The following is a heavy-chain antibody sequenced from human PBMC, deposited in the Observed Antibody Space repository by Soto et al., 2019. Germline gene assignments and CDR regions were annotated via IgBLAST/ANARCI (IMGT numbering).Heavy chain of an antibody. CDR3: ARTERGGYSGYDFLGYYMDV. J-gene: IGHJ6*03. D-gene: IGHD5-12*01. V-gene: IGHV1-18*01. CDR1: GYTFTSYG. CDR2: ISAYNGNT. Sequence: GASVKVSCKASGYTFTSYGISWVRQAPGQGLEWMGWISAYNGNTNYAQKLQGRVTMTTDTSTSTAYMELRSLRSDDTAVYYCARTERGGYSGYDFLGYYMDVWGKGTTVTVSS.